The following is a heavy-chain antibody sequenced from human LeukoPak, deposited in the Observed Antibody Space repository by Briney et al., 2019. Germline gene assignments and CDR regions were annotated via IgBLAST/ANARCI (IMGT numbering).Heavy chain of an antibody. J-gene: IGHJ6*01. D-gene: IGHD4-11*01. V-gene: IGHV4-4*07. CDR1: GGSLSGYY. CDR2: MYRSGGT. Sequence: PSETLSLTCTVSGGSLSGYYGSWIRQPAGEGLGWIGRMYRSGGTSYNHSLKSRATMTVDTSKNQFSLKVNFVTAADTDVYYCARVGGMTTSTTRIMAVWGKGTTVTVSS. CDR3: ARVGGMTTSTTRIMAV.